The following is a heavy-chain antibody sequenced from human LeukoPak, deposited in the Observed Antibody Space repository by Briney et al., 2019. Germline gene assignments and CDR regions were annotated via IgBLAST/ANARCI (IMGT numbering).Heavy chain of an antibody. Sequence: SETLSLTCTVSGGSISSADWSWIRQPPGKGLEWIAYFFKGGGANYDPSLKTRLTISLDTSKTQFSLKLTSVTPADTAVYYCARVSVNGLYFDLWGRGTLVTVSS. J-gene: IGHJ2*01. D-gene: IGHD5-24*01. CDR2: FFKGGGA. CDR1: GGSISSAD. CDR3: ARVSVNGLYFDL. V-gene: IGHV4-59*01.